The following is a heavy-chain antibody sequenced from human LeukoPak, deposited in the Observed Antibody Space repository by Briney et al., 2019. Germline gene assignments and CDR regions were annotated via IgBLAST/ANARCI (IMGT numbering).Heavy chain of an antibody. Sequence: PGGSLRLSCAASGFTFDDYTMHWVRQVPGKGLEWVSLISWDGGSTYYADSVKGRFTISRDNSKNSLYLQMNSLRTEDTALYYCAKDRGGGSYSSSWYEWYFVYWGQGTLVTVSS. CDR3: AKDRGGGSYSSSWYEWYFVY. V-gene: IGHV3-43*01. CDR1: GFTFDDYT. CDR2: ISWDGGST. D-gene: IGHD6-13*01. J-gene: IGHJ4*02.